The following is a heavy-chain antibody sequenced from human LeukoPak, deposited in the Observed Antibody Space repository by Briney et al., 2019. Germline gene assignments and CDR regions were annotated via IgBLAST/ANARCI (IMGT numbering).Heavy chain of an antibody. Sequence: SETLSLTCTVSGGSISSYYWSWIRQPPGKGLEWIGYIYYSGSTNYNPSLKSRVTISEDTSKNQFSLKLSSVTAADTAVYYCARGRGITMVRGPFDYWGQGTLVTVSS. V-gene: IGHV4-59*01. J-gene: IGHJ4*02. CDR1: GGSISSYY. CDR2: IYYSGST. CDR3: ARGRGITMVRGPFDY. D-gene: IGHD3-10*01.